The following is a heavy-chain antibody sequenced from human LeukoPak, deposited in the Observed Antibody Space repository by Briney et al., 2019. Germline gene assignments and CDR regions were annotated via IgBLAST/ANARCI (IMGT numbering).Heavy chain of an antibody. CDR1: GGTFSSYA. D-gene: IGHD1-26*01. J-gene: IGHJ3*02. Sequence: GASVKVSCKASGGTFSSYAISWVRQAPGQGLEWMGRIIPILGIANYAQKFQGRVTITADKSTSTAYMELSSLRSEDTAVYYCASLHSGSYSGDAFDIWGQGTIVTVSS. V-gene: IGHV1-69*04. CDR2: IIPILGIA. CDR3: ASLHSGSYSGDAFDI.